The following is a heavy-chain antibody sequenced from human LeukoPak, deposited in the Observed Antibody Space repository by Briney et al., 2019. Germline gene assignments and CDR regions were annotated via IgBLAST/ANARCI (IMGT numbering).Heavy chain of an antibody. CDR2: IKQDGSEK. CDR3: ASQPFYRSSWYRAYFDY. Sequence: SGGSLRLSCAASGFTFSSYWMSWVRQAPGKGLEWVANIKQDGSEKYYVDSVKGRFTISRDNAKNSLYLQMNSLRAEDTAVYYCASQPFYRSSWYRAYFDYWGQGTLVTVSS. J-gene: IGHJ4*02. D-gene: IGHD6-13*01. V-gene: IGHV3-7*01. CDR1: GFTFSSYW.